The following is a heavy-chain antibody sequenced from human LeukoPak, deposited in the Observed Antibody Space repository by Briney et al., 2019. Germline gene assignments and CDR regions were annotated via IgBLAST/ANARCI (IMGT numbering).Heavy chain of an antibody. Sequence: SETLSLTCIVSGGSISSISSNNYHWGWIRQPPGKGLEWIGSIYYSGSTYYNPSLKSRVTITVDTSKNQFSLKLSSVTAADTALYYCAREMGVVTAHGIDVWGQGTTVTVSS. J-gene: IGHJ6*02. D-gene: IGHD4-23*01. CDR2: IYYSGST. V-gene: IGHV4-39*02. CDR3: AREMGVVTAHGIDV. CDR1: GGSISSISSNNYH.